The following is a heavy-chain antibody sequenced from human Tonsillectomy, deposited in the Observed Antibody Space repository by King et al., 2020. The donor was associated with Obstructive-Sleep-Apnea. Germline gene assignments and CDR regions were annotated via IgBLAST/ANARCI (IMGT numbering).Heavy chain of an antibody. CDR3: ARDSLEYSSSWYNDAFDI. V-gene: IGHV3-30*04. CDR2: ISYDGSNK. CDR1: GFTFSSYA. D-gene: IGHD6-13*01. J-gene: IGHJ3*02. Sequence: QLVQSGGGVVQPGRSLRLSCAASGFTFSSYAMHWVRQAPGKGLEWVAVISYDGSNKYYADSVKGRFTISRDNSKNTLYLQMNSLRAEDTAVYYCARDSLEYSSSWYNDAFDIWGQGTMVTVSS.